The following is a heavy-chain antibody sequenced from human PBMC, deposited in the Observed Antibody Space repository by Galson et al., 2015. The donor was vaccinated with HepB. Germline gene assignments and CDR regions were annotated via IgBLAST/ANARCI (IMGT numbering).Heavy chain of an antibody. J-gene: IGHJ6*02. V-gene: IGHV1-69*13. Sequence: SVNVSCKAPGVTFSIYAVSWMRQSPVQGLEWMGGIIPIFGTANYAQKFRGRVTITADESTSTAYMKLSSLRSEDTAVYYCASKLNATYYHYYYGMDVWGQGTTVTVSS. D-gene: IGHD1-26*01. CDR3: ASKLNATYYHYYYGMDV. CDR2: IIPIFGTA. CDR1: GVTFSIYA.